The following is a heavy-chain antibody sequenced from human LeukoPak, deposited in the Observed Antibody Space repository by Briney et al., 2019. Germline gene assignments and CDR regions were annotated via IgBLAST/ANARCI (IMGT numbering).Heavy chain of an antibody. CDR3: ARIYGGDFGVDFGLDV. Sequence: GGSLRLSCAASGFTFSSYDMHWVRQGTGKGLEWVSAIGTAGDTYYLDSVKGRFTISRENAKNSLYLQMNSLRAGDTAVYYCARIYGGDFGVDFGLDVWGQGTMVTVSS. CDR2: IGTAGDT. CDR1: GFTFSSYD. J-gene: IGHJ6*02. D-gene: IGHD4-23*01. V-gene: IGHV3-13*01.